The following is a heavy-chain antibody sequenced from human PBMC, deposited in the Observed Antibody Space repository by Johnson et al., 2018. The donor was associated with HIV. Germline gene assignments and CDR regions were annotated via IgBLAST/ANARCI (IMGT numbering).Heavy chain of an antibody. CDR2: ISYDGST. CDR3: TTVDCGGDCYSGHAFDI. D-gene: IGHD2-21*01. CDR1: GFTFSSYG. Sequence: QVQLVESGGGVVQPGRSLRLSCAASGFTFSSYGMHWVRQAPGKGLEWVAVISYDGSTFYADSVKGRFTISSDNSKNTLYLQMNSLKTEDTAVYYCTTVDCGGDCYSGHAFDIWGQGTMVTVSS. J-gene: IGHJ3*02. V-gene: IGHV3-30*03.